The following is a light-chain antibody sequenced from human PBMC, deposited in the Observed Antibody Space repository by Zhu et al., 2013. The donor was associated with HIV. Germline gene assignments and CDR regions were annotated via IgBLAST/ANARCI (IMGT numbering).Light chain of an antibody. CDR3: QQYGSSPPT. Sequence: EIVLTQSPGTLSLSPGERATLSCRASQSVSSNCLAWYQQKPGQAPRLLIQGASSRATGIPDRFSGSGSGTDFTLTISRLEPEDFAVYYCQQYGSSPPTFGQGTKVEVK. V-gene: IGKV3-20*01. CDR1: QSVSSNC. J-gene: IGKJ1*01. CDR2: GAS.